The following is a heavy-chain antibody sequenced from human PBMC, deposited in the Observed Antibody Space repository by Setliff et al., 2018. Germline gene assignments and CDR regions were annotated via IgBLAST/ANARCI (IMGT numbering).Heavy chain of an antibody. CDR1: GGSISSGSHY. CDR3: ARDPHYDPTYSLPGHAFDF. V-gene: IGHV4-61*02. J-gene: IGHJ3*01. Sequence: PSETLSLTCTVSGGSISSGSHYWSWIRQPAGKGLEWIGRIYASGSTNYNPSLKSRASISLDASKNQFALKLTSATAADTAVYYCARDPHYDPTYSLPGHAFDFWGQGIMVTVSS. D-gene: IGHD3-22*01. CDR2: IYASGST.